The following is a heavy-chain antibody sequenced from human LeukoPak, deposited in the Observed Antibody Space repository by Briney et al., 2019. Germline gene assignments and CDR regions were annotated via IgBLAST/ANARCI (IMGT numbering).Heavy chain of an antibody. CDR1: GGSISSSDYY. CDR2: IYYSGNA. D-gene: IGHD5-12*01. CDR3: ARIVATYDNGFDP. Sequence: SETLSLTCSVSGGSISSSDYYWGWIRQPPGKGLEWIANIYYSGNAYYNPSLKSRLTISVDTSKNQFSLKLSSLTATDTAIYYCARIVATYDNGFDPWAREPWSPSPQ. V-gene: IGHV4-39*01. J-gene: IGHJ5*02.